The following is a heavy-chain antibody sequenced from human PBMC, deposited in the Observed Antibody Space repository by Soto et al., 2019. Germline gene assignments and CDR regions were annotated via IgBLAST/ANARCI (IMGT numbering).Heavy chain of an antibody. CDR1: GGTFSSYA. V-gene: IGHV1-69*13. Sequence: VASVKVSCKASGGTFSSYAISWVRQAPGQGLEWMGGIIPIFGTANYAQKFQGRVTCPADESTSTAYMELSSLRSEDTAVYCCFFGEGPVDTAIGPFDYWGQGTLVTFSS. J-gene: IGHJ4*02. D-gene: IGHD5-18*01. CDR2: IIPIFGTA. CDR3: FFGEGPVDTAIGPFDY.